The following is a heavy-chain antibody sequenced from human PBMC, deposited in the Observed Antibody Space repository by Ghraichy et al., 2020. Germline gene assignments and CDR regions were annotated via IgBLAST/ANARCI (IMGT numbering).Heavy chain of an antibody. CDR1: GLAFSSCW. J-gene: IGHJ4*02. CDR3: VGWWELGNS. CDR2: ISEDGTKK. D-gene: IGHD2-15*01. Sequence: GGSLRLSCAAPGLAFSSCWMSWVRQAPGKGLEWVAHISEDGTKKYYVDSAKGRFTISRDNAKKSLHLQMNSLRPEDTAVYYCVGWWELGNSWGQGTLVTVSS. V-gene: IGHV3-7*03.